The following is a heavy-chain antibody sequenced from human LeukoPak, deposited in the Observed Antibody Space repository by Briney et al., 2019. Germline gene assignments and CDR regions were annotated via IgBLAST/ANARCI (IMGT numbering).Heavy chain of an antibody. CDR3: ARHTRGVARNYYYYMDV. V-gene: IGHV4-34*01. D-gene: IGHD3-10*01. CDR2: INHSGST. Sequence: PSETLSLTCAVYGGSFSGYYWSWIRQPPGKGLEWIGEINHSGSTNYNPSLKSRVTISVDTSKNQFSLKLSSVTAADTAVYYCARHTRGVARNYYYYMDVWGEGTTVTISS. CDR1: GGSFSGYY. J-gene: IGHJ6*03.